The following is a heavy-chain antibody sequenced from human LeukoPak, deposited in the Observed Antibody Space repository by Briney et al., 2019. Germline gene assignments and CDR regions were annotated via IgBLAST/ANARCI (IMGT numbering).Heavy chain of an antibody. Sequence: PSETLSLTCTVSGGSISISSYYWGWIRQPPGKGLEWLGSIYYSVSNYFNPSLKSRVTTYVDTSKNQFSLKLSSVTAADTAVYYCAREVRITMVRGVIITNYFDYWGQGTLVTVSS. V-gene: IGHV4-39*02. CDR1: GGSISISSYY. D-gene: IGHD3-10*01. J-gene: IGHJ4*02. CDR3: AREVRITMVRGVIITNYFDY. CDR2: IYYSVSN.